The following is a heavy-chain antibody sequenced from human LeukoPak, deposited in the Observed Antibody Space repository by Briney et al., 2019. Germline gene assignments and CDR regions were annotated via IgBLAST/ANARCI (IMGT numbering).Heavy chain of an antibody. D-gene: IGHD3-10*01. Sequence: NPSETLSLTCAVSGGSISSNSYYWGWIRQPPGKGLEWIGSICYSGSTYYNPSLKSRVTISVDTSKNQFSLKLSSVTAADTAVYYCARTRYYYNSRSYGAPYYFDYWGQGTLVTVSS. J-gene: IGHJ4*02. CDR3: ARTRYYYNSRSYGAPYYFDY. CDR2: ICYSGST. V-gene: IGHV4-39*01. CDR1: GGSISSNSYY.